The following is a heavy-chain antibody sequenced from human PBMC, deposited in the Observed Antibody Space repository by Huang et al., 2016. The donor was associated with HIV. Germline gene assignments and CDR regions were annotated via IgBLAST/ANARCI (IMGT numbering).Heavy chain of an antibody. V-gene: IGHV5-51*03. CDR3: AKGRRAFDV. CDR1: GYSFSIYW. CDR2: IVPFESKR. Sequence: EVQLVQSGAEVKKPGESLKISWTGSGYSFSIYWIAWVRQMPGKGLEWMGIIVPFESKRTYSPSFEGHVSISVDKSINTVYLHWSSLKASDTAIYYCAKGRRAFDVWGQGTWVTVSS. J-gene: IGHJ3*01.